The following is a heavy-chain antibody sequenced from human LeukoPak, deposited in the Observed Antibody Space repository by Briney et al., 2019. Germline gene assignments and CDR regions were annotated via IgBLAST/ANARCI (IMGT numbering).Heavy chain of an antibody. J-gene: IGHJ6*03. V-gene: IGHV1-2*02. D-gene: IGHD6-13*01. CDR2: INPNSGGT. Sequence: ASVKVSCKASGYTFTGYYMHWVRQAPGQGLEWMGWINPNSGGTNYAQKFQGRVTMTRDTSTSTAYMELSRLRSDDTAVYYCARAVQFYSSSWYSGCYYMDVWGKGTTVTASS. CDR1: GYTFTGYY. CDR3: ARAVQFYSSSWYSGCYYMDV.